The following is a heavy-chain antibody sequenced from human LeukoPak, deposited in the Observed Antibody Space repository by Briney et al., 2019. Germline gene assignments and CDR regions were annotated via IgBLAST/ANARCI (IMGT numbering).Heavy chain of an antibody. D-gene: IGHD6-13*01. CDR2: INPNSGGT. Sequence: ASVKVSCKASGYTFTGYYMHWVRQAPGQGLEWMGWINPNSGGTNYAQKFQGRVTMTRDTSISTAYMELSRLRSEDTAVYYCARGRIAAAGFTYNWFDPWGQGTLVTVSS. CDR1: GYTFTGYY. J-gene: IGHJ5*02. CDR3: ARGRIAAAGFTYNWFDP. V-gene: IGHV1-2*02.